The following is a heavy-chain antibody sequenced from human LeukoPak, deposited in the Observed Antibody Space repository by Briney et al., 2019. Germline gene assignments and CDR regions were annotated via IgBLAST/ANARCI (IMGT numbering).Heavy chain of an antibody. J-gene: IGHJ4*02. V-gene: IGHV5-51*01. Sequence: GESLKISCKGSGYSFTSFSIGWVRQMPGKGLEWMGIIYPGDSDTRYSPSSQGLVTISADKSVSTAYLQWSSLKASDTAMYYCARHISSGWYYVDYWGQGTLVTVSS. CDR3: ARHISSGWYYVDY. D-gene: IGHD6-19*01. CDR1: GYSFTSFS. CDR2: IYPGDSDT.